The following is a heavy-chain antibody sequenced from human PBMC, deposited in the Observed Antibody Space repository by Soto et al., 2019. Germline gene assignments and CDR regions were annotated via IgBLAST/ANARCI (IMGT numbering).Heavy chain of an antibody. J-gene: IGHJ4*02. Sequence: VQLLESGGGLIQPGGSLRLSCAASGFTFSYGIHWLCPAPGKGLGRGAYISCDSSNKFYGDSVKGRFTISRDNSKNTQFLQMNSLRAEDTAVYYCAKLVIGYCSGNTCDDYWGQGTLVAVSS. CDR2: ISCDSSNK. CDR1: GFTFSYG. V-gene: IGHV3-30*18. CDR3: AKLVIGYCSGNTCDDY. D-gene: IGHD2-15*01.